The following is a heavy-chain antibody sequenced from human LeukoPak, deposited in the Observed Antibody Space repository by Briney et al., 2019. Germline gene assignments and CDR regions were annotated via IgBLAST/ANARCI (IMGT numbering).Heavy chain of an antibody. CDR3: ARVAALHPVPGIAFDI. CDR2: ISAYNGNT. J-gene: IGHJ3*02. CDR1: GYTFTSYG. Sequence: ASVKVSCKASGYTFTSYGISWVRQAPGQGLEWMGWISAYNGNTNYAQKLQGRVTMTTDTSTSTAYMELRSLRSDDTAVYYCARVAALHPVPGIAFDIWGQGTMVTVSS. V-gene: IGHV1-18*01. D-gene: IGHD6-19*01.